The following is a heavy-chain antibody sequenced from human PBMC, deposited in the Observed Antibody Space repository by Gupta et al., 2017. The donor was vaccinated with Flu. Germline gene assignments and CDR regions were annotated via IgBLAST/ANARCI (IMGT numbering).Heavy chain of an antibody. CDR3: ARDTALCSNISCLMDV. CDR2: ISNDGGKT. Sequence: APGRGLEWVAVISNDGGKTYDTDSVNGRFTISRDNSKNTLYLQLNSLRTEDTAVYYCARDTALCSNISCLMDVWWKGTTVIVSS. J-gene: IGHJ6*01. V-gene: IGHV3-30*04. D-gene: IGHD2-8*01.